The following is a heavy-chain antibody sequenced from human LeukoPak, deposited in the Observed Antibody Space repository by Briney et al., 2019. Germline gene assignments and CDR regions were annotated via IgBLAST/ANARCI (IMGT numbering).Heavy chain of an antibody. CDR2: IYYSGST. J-gene: IGHJ4*02. Sequence: KPSETLSLTCTVSSGSISSNYWNWIRQPPGKGLEWIGYIYYSGSTDYNPSLKSRVTISVDTAKNQFSLKLSSVTAADTAIYYCARRLSGPGNYYMNGYYFDFWGRGILVTVSS. V-gene: IGHV4-59*01. CDR3: ARRLSGPGNYYMNGYYFDF. D-gene: IGHD3-10*01. CDR1: SGSISSNY.